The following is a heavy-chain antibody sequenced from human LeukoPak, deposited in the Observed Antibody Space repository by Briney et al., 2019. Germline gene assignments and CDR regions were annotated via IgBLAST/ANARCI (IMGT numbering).Heavy chain of an antibody. D-gene: IGHD5-24*01. Sequence: PSETLSLTCTVSGGSISSYYWSWIRQPPGKGLEWIGYIYYSGSTNYNPSLKSRVTISVDTSKNQFSLKLSSVTAADTAVYYCAREMATISGFDYWGQGTLVTVSS. CDR1: GGSISSYY. CDR2: IYYSGST. J-gene: IGHJ4*02. CDR3: AREMATISGFDY. V-gene: IGHV4-59*01.